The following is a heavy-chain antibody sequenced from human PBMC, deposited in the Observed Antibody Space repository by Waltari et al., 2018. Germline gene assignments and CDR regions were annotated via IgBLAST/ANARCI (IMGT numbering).Heavy chain of an antibody. Sequence: QVQLVQSGAEVKKPGASVKVSCKASGYTFTSYAMHWVRQAPGQRLEWMGWINAGNGNTKYSQKFQGRGTITRDTSASTAYMELSSLRSEDTAVYYCARAADYDSHARFDYWGQGTLVTVSS. D-gene: IGHD3-9*01. CDR3: ARAADYDSHARFDY. J-gene: IGHJ4*02. CDR1: GYTFTSYA. CDR2: INAGNGNT. V-gene: IGHV1-3*01.